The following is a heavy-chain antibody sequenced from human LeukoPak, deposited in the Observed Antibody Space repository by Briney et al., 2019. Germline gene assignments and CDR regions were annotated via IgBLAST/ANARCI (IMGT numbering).Heavy chain of an antibody. V-gene: IGHV3-48*01. J-gene: IGHJ6*03. Sequence: PGGSLRLSCAASGFTFSSYSMNWVRQAPGKGLEWVSYISSSRSTIYYADSVKGRFTISRDNAKNSLYLQMNSLRAEDTAVYYCASLGGNYMDVWGKGTTVTVSS. CDR2: ISSSRSTI. CDR3: ASLGGNYMDV. CDR1: GFTFSSYS. D-gene: IGHD3-16*01.